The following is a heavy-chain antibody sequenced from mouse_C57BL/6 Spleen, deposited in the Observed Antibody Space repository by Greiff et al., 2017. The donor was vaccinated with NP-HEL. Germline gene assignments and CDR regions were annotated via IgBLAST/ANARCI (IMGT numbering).Heavy chain of an antibody. CDR3: ARDEDDGYYSDAMDY. CDR2: ISYDGSN. V-gene: IGHV3-6*01. D-gene: IGHD2-3*01. CDR1: GYSITSGYY. J-gene: IGHJ4*01. Sequence: EVQRVESGPGLVKPSQSLSLTCSVTGYSITSGYYWNWIRQFPGNKLEWMGYISYDGSNNYNPSLKNRISITRDTSKNQFFLKLNSVTTEDTATYYCARDEDDGYYSDAMDYWGQGTSVTVSS.